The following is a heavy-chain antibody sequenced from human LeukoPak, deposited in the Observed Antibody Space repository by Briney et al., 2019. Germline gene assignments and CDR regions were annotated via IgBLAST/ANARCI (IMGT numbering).Heavy chain of an antibody. CDR3: ARVAEAAAFDS. Sequence: PGGSLRLSCAASGFTFSSYSMNWVRQAPGKGLEWVSYISRSSSTIYYADSVKGRFTISRDNAKNSLYLQMNSLKPEDTAVYYCARVAEAAAFDSWGQGTLVTVSS. CDR1: GFTFSSYS. V-gene: IGHV3-48*04. D-gene: IGHD6-13*01. J-gene: IGHJ4*02. CDR2: ISRSSSTI.